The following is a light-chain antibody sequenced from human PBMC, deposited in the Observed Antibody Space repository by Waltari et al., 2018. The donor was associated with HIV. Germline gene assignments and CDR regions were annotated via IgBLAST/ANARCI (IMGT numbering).Light chain of an antibody. J-gene: IGKJ1*01. CDR2: GTS. CDR1: QGLSKS. Sequence: DIQMTQSPSSLSASVGDRVTLTCRASQGLSKSLAWYQQKPGRAPKVLLHGTSSLGSGVPSRFSGSGSGTDYTLTISSLQPEDFATYYCQQYYSTPWTFGQGTKVEIK. CDR3: QQYYSTPWT. V-gene: IGKV1-NL1*01.